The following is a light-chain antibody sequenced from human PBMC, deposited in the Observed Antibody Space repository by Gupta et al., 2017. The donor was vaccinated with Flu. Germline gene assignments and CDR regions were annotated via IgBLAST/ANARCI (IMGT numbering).Light chain of an antibody. CDR2: AAS. CDR3: QQYNTYPLT. Sequence: SPSSLTASVGDRVTISCRARQGIASWLAWYQQKPEKVPKSLIYAASSLHSGVSSRFSGSGSGTNFTLTIRNLQPEDFATYFCQQYNTYPLT. CDR1: QGIASW. V-gene: IGKV1D-16*01. J-gene: IGKJ4*01.